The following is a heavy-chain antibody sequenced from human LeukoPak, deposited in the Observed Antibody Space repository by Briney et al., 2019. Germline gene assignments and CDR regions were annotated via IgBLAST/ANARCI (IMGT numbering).Heavy chain of an antibody. V-gene: IGHV4-59*01. CDR3: ARGYYYDYSGPDFDY. CDR2: IYYTGST. J-gene: IGHJ4*02. CDR1: GGSIISYH. Sequence: SETLSLTCSVSGGSIISYHWSWIRQPPGKGLEWIGYIYYTGSTNSNPSLKSRVTISVDTSKNQFSLRLTSVTAADTAVYYCARGYYYDYSGPDFDYWGQGTLVTVSS. D-gene: IGHD3-22*01.